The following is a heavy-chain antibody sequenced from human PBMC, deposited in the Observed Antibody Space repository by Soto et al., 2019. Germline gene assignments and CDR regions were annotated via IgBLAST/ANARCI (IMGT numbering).Heavy chain of an antibody. Sequence: QVQVVQSGAEVKKPGSSVKVSCKASGGSYSAYTISWVRQAPGQGLEWMGRIIPILGIANYAQTFQGRVTITADKSTSTAYMELTDLRSEDPAVYFCARESVGDYPLLDYCGQGTLVTVSS. J-gene: IGHJ4*02. CDR1: GGSYSAYT. CDR2: IIPILGIA. CDR3: ARESVGDYPLLDY. V-gene: IGHV1-69*08. D-gene: IGHD4-17*01.